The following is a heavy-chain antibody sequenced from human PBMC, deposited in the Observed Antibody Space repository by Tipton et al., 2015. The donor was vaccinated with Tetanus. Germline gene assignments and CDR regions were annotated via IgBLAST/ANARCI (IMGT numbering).Heavy chain of an antibody. D-gene: IGHD3-9*01. CDR3: TTDWRSYFDGLTYYFDY. Sequence: SLRLSCAASGFTFSNAWMNWVRQAPGKGLEWVGRIKSKTDGGTTDYAAPVKGRFTISRDDSKNTLYLQMNSLKTEDTAVYYCTTDWRSYFDGLTYYFDYWGQGTLVTVSS. CDR1: GFTFSNAW. J-gene: IGHJ4*02. V-gene: IGHV3-15*07. CDR2: IKSKTDGGTT.